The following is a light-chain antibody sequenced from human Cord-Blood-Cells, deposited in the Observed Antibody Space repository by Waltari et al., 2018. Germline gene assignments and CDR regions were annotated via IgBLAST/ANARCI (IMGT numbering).Light chain of an antibody. CDR1: SSDVRGYNY. CDR2: DVS. J-gene: IGLJ3*02. Sequence: QSALPQPASVSGSPGQSLTISCTGTSSDVRGYNYVSWYQQHPGKAPKLMFYDVSNRPSGVSIRFSGSKSGNTAALTISGLQAEDEADYYCSSYTSSSTWVFGGGTKLTVL. CDR3: SSYTSSSTWV. V-gene: IGLV2-14*01.